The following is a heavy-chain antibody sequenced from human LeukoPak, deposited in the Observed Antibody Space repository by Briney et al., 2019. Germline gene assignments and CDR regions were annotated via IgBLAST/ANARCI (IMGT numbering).Heavy chain of an antibody. V-gene: IGHV3-21*01. J-gene: IGHJ6*03. D-gene: IGHD3-10*01. CDR1: GFTFTNNF. CDR2: ISSPSPYI. CDR3: ARAGGITMVRGIIPGDYYYYMDV. Sequence: PGGPLRLSCAASGFTFTNNFMSWFGKAPGKGLEWVSSISSPSPYIYYADSVKGRFTISRDNAKNSLYLQMNSLRAEDTAVYYCARAGGITMVRGIIPGDYYYYMDVWGKGTTVTISS.